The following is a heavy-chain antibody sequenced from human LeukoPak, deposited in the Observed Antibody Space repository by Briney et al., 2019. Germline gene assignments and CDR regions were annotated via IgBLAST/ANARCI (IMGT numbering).Heavy chain of an antibody. CDR1: GFSRSTSGVG. V-gene: IGHV2-5*02. Sequence: ESGPTLVNPTPTLTLTFTFSGFSRSTSGVGVGWIRQPPGKALEWLALIYWDDDKRYTPSLKSRLTITKDTSKNQVVLTMTNMDPVDTATYYCAHISIVVVITVFDYWGQGTLVTVTS. CDR3: AHISIVVVITVFDY. D-gene: IGHD3-22*01. J-gene: IGHJ4*02. CDR2: IYWDDDK.